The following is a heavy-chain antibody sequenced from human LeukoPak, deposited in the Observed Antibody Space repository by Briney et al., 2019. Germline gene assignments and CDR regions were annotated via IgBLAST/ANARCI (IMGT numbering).Heavy chain of an antibody. CDR1: GFTLSSSS. Sequence: GGSLRLSCAASGFTLSSSSMSWVRQAPGKGLEWVSAISGSGGSTYYADSVKGRFTISRDNSKNTLYLQMNSLRAEDTAVYYCAKEHWSSSGWYFDYWGQGTLVTVSS. V-gene: IGHV3-23*01. CDR3: AKEHWSSSGWYFDY. CDR2: ISGSGGST. D-gene: IGHD6-19*01. J-gene: IGHJ4*02.